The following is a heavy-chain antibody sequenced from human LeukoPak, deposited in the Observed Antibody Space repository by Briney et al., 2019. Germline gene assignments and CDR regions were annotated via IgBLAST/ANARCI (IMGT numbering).Heavy chain of an antibody. D-gene: IGHD4-17*01. CDR1: GGSISSYY. V-gene: IGHV4-59*01. CDR3: ARGGHDYGDFARYYYYMDV. J-gene: IGHJ6*03. Sequence: SETLSLTCTVSGGSISSYYWSWLRQPPGKGLEWNGYIYYSGSTNYNPSLKSRVTISVDTSKNQFSLKLSSVTAADTAVYYCARGGHDYGDFARYYYYMDVWGKGTTVTVSS. CDR2: IYYSGST.